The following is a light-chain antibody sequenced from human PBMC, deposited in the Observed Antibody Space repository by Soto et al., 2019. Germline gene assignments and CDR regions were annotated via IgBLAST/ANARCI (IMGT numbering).Light chain of an antibody. Sequence: DIQMTQSPSTLSASVGDTVTITCRASQTISFWLAWYQQKPGKAPKLLIYDASSLESGGPSRFRGSGSGTEFTLTISSLQPDDFATYYCQQYHSSPYTFGQGTKLEIQ. J-gene: IGKJ2*01. CDR3: QQYHSSPYT. V-gene: IGKV1-5*01. CDR2: DAS. CDR1: QTISFW.